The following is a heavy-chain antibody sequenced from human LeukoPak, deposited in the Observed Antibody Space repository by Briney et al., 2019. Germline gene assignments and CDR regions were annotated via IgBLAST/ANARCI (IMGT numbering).Heavy chain of an antibody. J-gene: IGHJ4*02. CDR3: ARGYYYGSGSYYK. CDR1: GYTFTGYY. D-gene: IGHD3-10*01. V-gene: IGHV1-2*02. Sequence: ASVKVSCKASGYTFTGYYMHWVRQAPGQGLEWMGWINPNSGGTNYAQKFQGRVTMTRDTSISTAYTELSRLRSDDTAVYYCARGYYYGSGSYYKWGQGILVTVSS. CDR2: INPNSGGT.